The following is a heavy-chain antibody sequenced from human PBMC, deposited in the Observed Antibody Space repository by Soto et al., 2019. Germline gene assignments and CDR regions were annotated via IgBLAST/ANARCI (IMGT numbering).Heavy chain of an antibody. CDR1: GASITSDNYY. V-gene: IGHV4-31*03. CDR2: MYYTGSI. Sequence: QVQLQESGPGLVKPSQTLSLTCTVSGASITSDNYYWGWVRQPPGKGLEWVAYMYYTGSIYYSPFLKSRSAISMDTSKNQLSLRVTSVTAADTAVYYCARLFWSGYAFDYWGQGTLDTVSS. J-gene: IGHJ4*02. CDR3: ARLFWSGYAFDY. D-gene: IGHD3-3*01.